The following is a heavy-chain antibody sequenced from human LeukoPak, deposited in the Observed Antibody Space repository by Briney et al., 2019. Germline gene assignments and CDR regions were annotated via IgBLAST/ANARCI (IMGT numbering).Heavy chain of an antibody. CDR2: INPNSGGT. V-gene: IGHV1-2*02. D-gene: IGHD6-13*01. J-gene: IGHJ3*02. CDR1: GYTFTGYY. Sequence: ASVKLSCTASGYTFTGYYMTWVRQAPGQRLEWMGWINPNSGGTNYSQKVQGRVTMTRDTSISTAYMERSRLRSDDTAVYYCARDRLLSSRWYQPIFDACDIWGRGTMVTVSS. CDR3: ARDRLLSSRWYQPIFDACDI.